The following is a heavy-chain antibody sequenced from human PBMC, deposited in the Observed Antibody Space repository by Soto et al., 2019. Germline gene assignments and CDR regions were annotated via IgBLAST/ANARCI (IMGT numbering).Heavy chain of an antibody. J-gene: IGHJ4*02. CDR3: AKGGSSSPMHSVSFDY. Sequence: EVQLLESGGDLVQPGGSLRLSCAASGFTFSSSAMSWVRQAPGKGLEWVSGISGSGGIPYYADSVKGRFTISRDNSKSTLYLQMDSLRADDTAVYYCAKGGSSSPMHSVSFDYWGQGALVTVSS. CDR2: ISGSGGIP. V-gene: IGHV3-23*01. CDR1: GFTFSSSA. D-gene: IGHD3-10*01.